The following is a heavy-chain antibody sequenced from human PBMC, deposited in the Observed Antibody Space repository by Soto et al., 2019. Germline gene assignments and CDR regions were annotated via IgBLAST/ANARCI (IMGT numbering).Heavy chain of an antibody. J-gene: IGHJ4*02. CDR1: GGSISSTSYY. V-gene: IGHV4-39*01. CDR2: IYSSGST. CDR3: ARRRGYSYRDHFHY. D-gene: IGHD5-18*01. Sequence: QLQLQESGPRLVKPSETLSLTCTVSGGSISSTSYYWDWIRQSPGKGLEWIGKIYSSGSTYSNPSLMSRVTMSVDTSNNQCSLKLSSVTAADTAVYYCARRRGYSYRDHFHYWGQGTLVTDSS.